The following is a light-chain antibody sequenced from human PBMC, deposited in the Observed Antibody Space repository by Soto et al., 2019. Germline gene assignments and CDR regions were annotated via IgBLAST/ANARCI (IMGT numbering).Light chain of an antibody. Sequence: DIQITQSPSSLSASISERVTITCRASQTISDFLNWYQLKPGKAPKLLIYAASSLQSGVPSRFSGSGSGTDFTLTISRLQPEDFATYTCQQSFSTPRTFGQGTKVDIK. CDR2: AAS. CDR1: QTISDF. J-gene: IGKJ1*01. CDR3: QQSFSTPRT. V-gene: IGKV1-39*01.